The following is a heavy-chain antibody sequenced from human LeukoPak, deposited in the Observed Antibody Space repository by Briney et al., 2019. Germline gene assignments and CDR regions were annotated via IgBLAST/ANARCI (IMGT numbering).Heavy chain of an antibody. J-gene: IGHJ3*02. CDR1: GVSFSGYY. D-gene: IGHD3-16*02. CDR2: INHSGST. V-gene: IGHV4-34*01. Sequence: TPSETLSLTCAVYGVSFSGYYWSWIRQPPGKGLEWIGEINHSGSTNYNPSLKSRVTMSVDTSKNQFSLKLSSVTAADTAVYYCARSNYVWGSYRPRQSDAFDIWGQGTMVTVSS. CDR3: ARSNYVWGSYRPRQSDAFDI.